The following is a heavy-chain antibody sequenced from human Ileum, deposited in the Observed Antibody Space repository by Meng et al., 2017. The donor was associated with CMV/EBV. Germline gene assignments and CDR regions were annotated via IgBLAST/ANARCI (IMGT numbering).Heavy chain of an antibody. J-gene: IGHJ3*02. CDR2: IYYSGST. D-gene: IGHD1-7*01. V-gene: IGHV4-59*01. CDR1: GGSLSSYF. Sequence: SETLSLTCTLSGGSLSSYFWSWIRQPPGKGLEWIAYIYYSGSTNYNPSLKSRVTISVDTSRNQFSLSLSSVTAADTAVYYCARIGTTSRFGAFDIWGQGKMVTVAS. CDR3: ARIGTTSRFGAFDI.